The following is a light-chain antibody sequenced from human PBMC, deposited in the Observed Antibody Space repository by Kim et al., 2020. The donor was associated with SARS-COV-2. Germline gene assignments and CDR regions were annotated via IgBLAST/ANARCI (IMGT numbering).Light chain of an antibody. V-gene: IGKV1-5*01. CDR2: DAS. J-gene: IGKJ4*01. Sequence: ASVGGRVSITCRASQNIRNWLAWYQQKPGKARKRLIYDASGLERGVPSRFSGSGSGTDFTLTSSGLQPDDFATYYCQQYSTYWVTFGGGTKVEIK. CDR3: QQYSTYWVT. CDR1: QNIRNW.